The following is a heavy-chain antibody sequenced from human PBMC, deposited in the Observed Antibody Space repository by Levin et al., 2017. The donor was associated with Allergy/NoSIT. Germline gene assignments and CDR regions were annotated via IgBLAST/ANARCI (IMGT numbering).Heavy chain of an antibody. CDR3: ARETSSWYFDY. CDR2: IYSGGST. J-gene: IGHJ4*02. V-gene: IGHV3-53*01. CDR1: GFTVSSHY. D-gene: IGHD6-13*01. Sequence: GESLKISCAASGFTVSSHYMSWVRQAPGKGLEWVSVIYSGGSTYYADSVKGRFTISRDNSKNTLYLQMNSLRAEDTAVYYCARETSSWYFDYWGQGTLVTVSS.